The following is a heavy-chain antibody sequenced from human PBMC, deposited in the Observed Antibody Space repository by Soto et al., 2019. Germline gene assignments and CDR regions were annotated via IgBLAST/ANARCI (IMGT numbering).Heavy chain of an antibody. Sequence: PGGSLRLSCAASGFTFSSYEMNWVRQAPGKGLEWVSYIGSSGSPIYYADSVKGRFTISRDNAKNSLYLQMNSLRVEDTAVYYCARDDYGGYANWFDPWGQGTLVTVSS. CDR1: GFTFSSYE. CDR2: IGSSGSPI. J-gene: IGHJ5*02. D-gene: IGHD4-17*01. V-gene: IGHV3-48*03. CDR3: ARDDYGGYANWFDP.